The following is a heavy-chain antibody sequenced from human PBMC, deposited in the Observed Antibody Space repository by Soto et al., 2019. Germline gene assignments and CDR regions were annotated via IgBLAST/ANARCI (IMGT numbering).Heavy chain of an antibody. D-gene: IGHD6-19*01. Sequence: PSEPLSLTCSVSGGSISRGGYYWSWIRQRPGKGLEWIGYIYYNGGTSYNPSLKSRLSMSVDTSKRQFSLKRSSVTAADTAVYYCERGPQGWFDYWRQGSPGTIS. CDR3: ERGPQGWFDY. J-gene: IGHJ4*02. V-gene: IGHV4-31*02. CDR2: IYYNGGT. CDR1: GGSISRGGYY.